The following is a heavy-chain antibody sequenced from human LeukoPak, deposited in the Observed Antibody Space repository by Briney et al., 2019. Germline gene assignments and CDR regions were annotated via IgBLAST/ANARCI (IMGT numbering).Heavy chain of an antibody. CDR1: GFTFSSNA. V-gene: IGHV3-23*01. CDR2: LTGGGGVT. CDR3: AKLKWLTTGNFDY. J-gene: IGHJ4*02. D-gene: IGHD5-12*01. Sequence: GGSLRLSCAASGFTFSSNAMSWVRQAPGKGLEWVSALTGGGGVTHYADSVKGRFTISRGNSKNTLYLQMTSLRAEDTAVYYCAKLKWLTTGNFDYWGQGTLVTVSS.